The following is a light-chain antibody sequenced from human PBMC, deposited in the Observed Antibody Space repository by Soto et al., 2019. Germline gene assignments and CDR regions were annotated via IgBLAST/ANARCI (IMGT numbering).Light chain of an antibody. V-gene: IGLV1-40*01. CDR2: GNR. J-gene: IGLJ3*02. CDR3: QAYDYSLTASV. CDR1: TSNLGAGYD. Sequence: QSVLTKPPSVSGAPGQRVTLSCTGNTSNLGAGYDVHWYQQLPGAAPKLVIFGNRNRPSGVPERFSGSKSGTSASLAITGLQAEDEADYYCQAYDYSLTASVFGGGTKVTVL.